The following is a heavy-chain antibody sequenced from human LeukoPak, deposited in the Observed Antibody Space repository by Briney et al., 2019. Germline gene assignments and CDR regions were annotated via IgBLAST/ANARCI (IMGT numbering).Heavy chain of an antibody. V-gene: IGHV3-66*01. D-gene: IGHD5-12*01. J-gene: IGHJ3*02. Sequence: PGGSLRLSCAASGFTVSSNYMSWVRQAPGKGLEWVSVIYSGGSTYYADSVKGRFTIPRDNSKNTLYLQMNSLRAEDTAVYYCARVTAPTRAFDIWGQGTMVTVSS. CDR3: ARVTAPTRAFDI. CDR1: GFTVSSNY. CDR2: IYSGGST.